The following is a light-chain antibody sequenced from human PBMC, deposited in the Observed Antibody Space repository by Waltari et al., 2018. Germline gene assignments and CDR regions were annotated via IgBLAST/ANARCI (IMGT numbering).Light chain of an antibody. V-gene: IGKV3-20*01. CDR3: QHYLRLPVT. J-gene: IGKJ1*01. CDR2: GAS. CDR1: QSVTRA. Sequence: EIVLTQSPGTLSLSPGESDTLSCRTSQSVTRALSWYQQKPGQAPRLLIYGASNRATGNPDRFSGSGSGTDFSLTISSLEPEDFAVYYCQHYLRLPVTFGQGTKVEVK.